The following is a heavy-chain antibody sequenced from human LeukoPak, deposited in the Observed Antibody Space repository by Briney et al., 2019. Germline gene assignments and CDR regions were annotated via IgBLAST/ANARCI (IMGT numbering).Heavy chain of an antibody. Sequence: PGGPLRLSCEASGFTFSNYGIHWVRQTPGKGLEWVAAISSDGVEKHYADSVKGRFTISRDNSKSTLYLQMNSLRAEDTALYYCAREGHYDILTGYSPLEYYFYYMDVWSKGTTVTVSS. D-gene: IGHD3-9*01. CDR1: GFTFSNYG. V-gene: IGHV3-30*04. CDR2: ISSDGVEK. CDR3: AREGHYDILTGYSPLEYYFYYMDV. J-gene: IGHJ6*03.